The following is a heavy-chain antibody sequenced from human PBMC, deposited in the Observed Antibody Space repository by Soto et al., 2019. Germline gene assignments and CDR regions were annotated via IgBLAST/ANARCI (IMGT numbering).Heavy chain of an antibody. CDR1: GYTFTSYD. V-gene: IGHV1-8*01. CDR2: MNPNSGNT. J-gene: IGHJ6*02. CDR3: GRGPSPRAPAGGTPYYYAMDV. D-gene: IGHD6-13*01. Sequence: ASVKVSCKASGYTFTSYDINWVRQATGQGLEWMGWMNPNSGNTGYAQKFQGRVTMTRNTSISTAYMELTSLRSDDSAVYYCGRGPSPRAPAGGTPYYYAMDVWGQGTTVTVSS.